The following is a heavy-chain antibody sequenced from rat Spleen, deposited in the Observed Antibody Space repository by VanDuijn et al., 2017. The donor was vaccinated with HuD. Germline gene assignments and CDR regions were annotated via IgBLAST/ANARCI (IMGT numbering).Heavy chain of an antibody. V-gene: IGHV5-25*01. CDR3: ARPDYSRFDY. J-gene: IGHJ2*01. Sequence: EVQLVESGGGLVQPGRSLQLSCAALGFTFSNYYMAWVRQAPTKGLEWVASISNGGGNTYYRDSVKGRFTISRDNAKSTLYLQMDSLRSEDTATYYCARPDYSRFDYWGQGVMVTVSS. CDR2: ISNGGGNT. CDR1: GFTFSNYY. D-gene: IGHD1-2*01.